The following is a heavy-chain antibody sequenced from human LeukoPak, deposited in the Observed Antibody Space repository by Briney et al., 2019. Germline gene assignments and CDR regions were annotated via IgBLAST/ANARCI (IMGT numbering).Heavy chain of an antibody. CDR1: GFTFSDYY. Sequence: PGGSLRLSCAASGFTFSDYYMSWIRQAPGKGLGWVSYISSSGSTIYYADSVKGRFTISRDNAKNSLYLQMNSLRAEDTAVYYCARVSNDSSGRNHEGVDYWGQGTLVTVSS. D-gene: IGHD3-22*01. V-gene: IGHV3-11*01. J-gene: IGHJ4*02. CDR3: ARVSNDSSGRNHEGVDY. CDR2: ISSSGSTI.